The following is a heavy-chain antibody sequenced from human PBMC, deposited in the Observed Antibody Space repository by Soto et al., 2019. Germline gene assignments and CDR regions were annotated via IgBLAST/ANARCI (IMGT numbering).Heavy chain of an antibody. J-gene: IGHJ6*02. V-gene: IGHV3-11*01. D-gene: IGHD6-13*01. CDR2: ISSSGSTI. CDR1: GFTFSDYY. Sequence: GGSLRLSCAASGFTFSDYYMSWIRQAPGKGLEWVSYISSSGSTIYYADSVKGRFTISRDNAKNSLYLQMNSLRAEDTAVYYCARDYSSSWYSYYYYGMDVWGQGTTVTVS. CDR3: ARDYSSSWYSYYYYGMDV.